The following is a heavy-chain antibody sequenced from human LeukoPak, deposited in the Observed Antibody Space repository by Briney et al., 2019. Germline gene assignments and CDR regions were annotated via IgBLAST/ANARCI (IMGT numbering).Heavy chain of an antibody. D-gene: IGHD1-26*01. CDR1: GGSISSSGYY. CDR3: ARLGRRVGAYNWFDP. V-gene: IGHV4-39*01. Sequence: SETLSLTCTVSGGSISSSGYYWGWIRQPPGKGLEWIGSIYSSGSTYYDPSLKSRVTMSVDTSKNQFSLKLSSVTAADTAVYYCARLGRRVGAYNWFDPWGQGTLVTVSS. CDR2: IYSSGST. J-gene: IGHJ5*02.